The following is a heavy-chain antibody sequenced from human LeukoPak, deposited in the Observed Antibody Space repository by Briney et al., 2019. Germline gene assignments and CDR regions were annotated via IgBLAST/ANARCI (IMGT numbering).Heavy chain of an antibody. V-gene: IGHV3-30-3*01. CDR2: ISYDGSNK. Sequence: GRSLRLSCAASGFTFSSYAMHWVRQAPGKGLEWVAVISYDGSNKYYADSVKGRFTISRDNSKNTLYLQMNSLRAEDTAVYYCASQFSSSSVGLLGGFDYWGQGSLVTVSS. CDR1: GFTFSSYA. CDR3: ASQFSSSSVGLLGGFDY. D-gene: IGHD6-6*01. J-gene: IGHJ4*02.